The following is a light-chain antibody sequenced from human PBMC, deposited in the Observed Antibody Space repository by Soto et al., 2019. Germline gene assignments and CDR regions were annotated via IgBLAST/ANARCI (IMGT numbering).Light chain of an antibody. J-gene: IGKJ2*01. CDR3: EEYGSSPPYT. V-gene: IGKV3-20*01. Sequence: EIVLTQSPGTLSLSPGERATLSCRASQSVSSSYLAWYQQKPGHAPRLLIYGASSSATGIPDRFSGSGSETDFTLHISSLEPEDFAVYYFEEYGSSPPYTFGQGHKLEIK. CDR1: QSVSSSY. CDR2: GAS.